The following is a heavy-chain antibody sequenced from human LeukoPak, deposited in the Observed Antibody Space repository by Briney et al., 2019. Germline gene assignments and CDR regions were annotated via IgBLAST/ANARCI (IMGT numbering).Heavy chain of an antibody. CDR1: GYTFTNHY. D-gene: IGHD3-22*01. CDR2: IDPSGGST. CDR3: ARDPHDSSGSPFDY. V-gene: IGHV1-46*01. Sequence: ASVKVSCKASGYTFTNHYIHWVRQAPGQGLEWMGIIDPSGGSTNYAQKLQGRVTMTTDTSTSTAYMELRSLRSDDTAVYYCARDPHDSSGSPFDYWGQGTLVTVSS. J-gene: IGHJ4*02.